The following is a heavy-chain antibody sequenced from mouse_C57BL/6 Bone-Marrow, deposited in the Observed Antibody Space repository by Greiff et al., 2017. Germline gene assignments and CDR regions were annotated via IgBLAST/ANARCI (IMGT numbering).Heavy chain of an antibody. CDR2: IDPANGNT. V-gene: IGHV14-3*01. CDR3: SRDETTVAY. CDR1: GFNIKHSY. J-gene: IGHJ3*01. D-gene: IGHD1-1*01. Sequence: EVKLVESVAELVRPGASVKLSCTASGFNIKHSYMHWVKQRPEQGLEWIGRIDPANGNTKNAPKFQGKATLTADTSSNTAYQQLSSLTSEDTAIYYGSRDETTVAYWGQGTLVTVSA.